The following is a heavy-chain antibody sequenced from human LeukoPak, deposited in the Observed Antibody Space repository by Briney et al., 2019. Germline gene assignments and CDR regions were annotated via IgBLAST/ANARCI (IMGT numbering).Heavy chain of an antibody. D-gene: IGHD1-1*01. V-gene: IGHV3-74*01. CDR2: INGDASRT. CDR3: ARDREYTMDV. CDR1: GCSFSTSW. Sequence: GGSLRLSCAASGCSFSTSWMHWVRQAPGKGLVWGSLINGDASRTIYADSVKGRFTSSRDNGKNTLYLQMNSLRADDTAVYYCARDREYTMDVWGQGTTVTVSS. J-gene: IGHJ6*02.